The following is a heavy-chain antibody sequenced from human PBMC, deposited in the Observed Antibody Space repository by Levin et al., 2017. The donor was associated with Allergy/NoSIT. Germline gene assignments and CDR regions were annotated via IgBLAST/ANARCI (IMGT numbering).Heavy chain of an antibody. CDR1: GFTFINAW. J-gene: IGHJ4*02. CDR3: STDMYCSSTNCYVYQFDY. D-gene: IGHD2-2*01. CDR2: IKSKTDGGTT. V-gene: IGHV3-15*01. Sequence: GESLKISCAASGFTFINAWMNWVRQAPGKGLEWVGRIKSKTDGGTTDYAAPVKGRFTISRDDSKDTLYLHMNTLKTEDTAVYYCSTDMYCSSTNCYVYQFDYWGQGALVTVSS.